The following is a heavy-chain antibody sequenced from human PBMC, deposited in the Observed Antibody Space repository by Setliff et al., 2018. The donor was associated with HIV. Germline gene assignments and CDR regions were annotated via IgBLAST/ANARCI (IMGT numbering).Heavy chain of an antibody. J-gene: IGHJ5*02. CDR1: GGSLIGGGYY. V-gene: IGHV4-31*03. CDR2: VYYTGKT. CDR3: ARDLTSNSNCFEP. Sequence: PSETLSLTCSVSGGSLIGGGYYWSWIRQHPGKGLEWIGYVYYTGKTYYNPSLESRISMSVDTSKNQFSLKLTSVTAADTAIYYCARDLTSNSNCFEPWGQGTQVTVSS. D-gene: IGHD4-4*01.